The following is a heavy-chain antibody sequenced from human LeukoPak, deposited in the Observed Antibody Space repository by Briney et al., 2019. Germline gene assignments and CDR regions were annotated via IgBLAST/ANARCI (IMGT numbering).Heavy chain of an antibody. J-gene: IGHJ6*02. V-gene: IGHV4-30-4*01. CDR3: ARKVVVPAANYYYGMDV. D-gene: IGHD2-2*01. Sequence: PSQTLSLTCTVSGGSISSGDYYWSWIRQPPGKGLEWIGYIYYSGSTYYNPSLKSRVTISVDTSKNQFSLKLSSVTAADTAVYYCARKVVVPAANYYYGMDVWGQGTTVTVSS. CDR2: IYYSGST. CDR1: GGSISSGDYY.